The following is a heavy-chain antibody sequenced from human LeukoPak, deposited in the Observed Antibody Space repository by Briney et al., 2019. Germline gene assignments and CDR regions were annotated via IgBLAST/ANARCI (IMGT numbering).Heavy chain of an antibody. CDR3: ARDYDFWSGYYQENRMFDY. J-gene: IGHJ4*02. CDR1: GYSISRDYY. V-gene: IGHV4-38-2*02. Sequence: PSETLSLTCTVSGYSISRDYYWGWIRQPPGKGLEWIGSIYHSGSTYYNPSLKSRVTISVDTSKNQFSLKLSSVTAADTAVYYCARDYDFWSGYYQENRMFDYWGQGTLVTVSS. D-gene: IGHD3-3*01. CDR2: IYHSGST.